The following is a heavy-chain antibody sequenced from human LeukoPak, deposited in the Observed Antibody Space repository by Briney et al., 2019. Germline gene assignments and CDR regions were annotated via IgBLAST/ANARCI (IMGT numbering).Heavy chain of an antibody. J-gene: IGHJ4*02. CDR2: IYYSGST. V-gene: IGHV4-59*01. CDR1: GGSISSYY. CDR3: ASSGYSSGWLVY. Sequence: PSETLSLTCTVSGGSISSYYWSWIRQPPGKGLEWIGYIYYSGSTNYNPSFKSRVTISVDTSKNQFSLKLSSVTAADTAVYYCASSGYSSGWLVYWGQGTLVTVSS. D-gene: IGHD6-19*01.